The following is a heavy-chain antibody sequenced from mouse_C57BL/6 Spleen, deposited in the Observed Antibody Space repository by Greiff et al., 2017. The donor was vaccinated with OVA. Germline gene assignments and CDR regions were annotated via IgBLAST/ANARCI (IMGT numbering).Heavy chain of an antibody. J-gene: IGHJ4*01. CDR2: IWSGGST. CDR1: GFSLTSYG. D-gene: IGHD2-5*01. V-gene: IGHV2-2*01. Sequence: QVQLQQSGPGLVQPSQSLSITCTVSGFSLTSYGVHWVRQSPGKGLEWLGVIWSGGSTDYNAAFISRLSISKDNSKSQVFFKMNSLQADDTAIYYCARGAYYSNLYAMDYWGQGTSVTVSS. CDR3: ARGAYYSNLYAMDY.